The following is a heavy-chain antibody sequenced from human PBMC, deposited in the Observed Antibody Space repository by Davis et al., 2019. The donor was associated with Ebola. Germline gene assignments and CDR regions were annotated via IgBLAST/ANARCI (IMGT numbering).Heavy chain of an antibody. CDR2: ISSSGSTI. V-gene: IGHV3-11*01. CDR3: ASTMRLHLGETYDY. D-gene: IGHD3-16*01. CDR1: GFTFSDYY. Sequence: PGGSLRLSCAASGFTFSDYYMSWIRQAPGKGLEWVSYISSSGSTIYYADSVKGRFTISRDNAKNSLYLQMNSLRAEDTAVYYCASTMRLHLGETYDYWGQGTLVTVSS. J-gene: IGHJ4*02.